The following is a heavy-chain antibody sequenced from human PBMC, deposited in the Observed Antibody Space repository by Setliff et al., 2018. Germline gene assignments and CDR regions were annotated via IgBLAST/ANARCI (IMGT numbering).Heavy chain of an antibody. CDR1: GFTFRVYN. D-gene: IGHD1-20*01. J-gene: IGHJ4*02. CDR3: ARDEIRPITPDY. V-gene: IGHV1-18*01. Sequence: GSLRLSCAASGFTFRVYNMHWVRQAPGKGLEWVGWIRASNDETDYAQKFRGRVTMTTDTSTSTAYMEMRSLTSDDTAVYYCARDEIRPITPDYWGQGTLVTVSS. CDR2: IRASNDET.